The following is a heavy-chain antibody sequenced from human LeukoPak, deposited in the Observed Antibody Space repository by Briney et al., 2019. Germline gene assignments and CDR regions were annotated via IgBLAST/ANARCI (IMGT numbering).Heavy chain of an antibody. J-gene: IGHJ4*02. CDR1: GFTFSSYD. D-gene: IGHD3-22*01. V-gene: IGHV3-33*08. Sequence: GGSLRLSCAASGFTFSSYDLHWVRQAPGKGLEWVAVIWYDGSKKYYADSVKGRFTISRDNSKNTLYLQMNSLRAEDTAVYYCARDLVYYYDSSGYSCPGYWGQGTLVTVSS. CDR3: ARDLVYYYDSSGYSCPGY. CDR2: IWYDGSKK.